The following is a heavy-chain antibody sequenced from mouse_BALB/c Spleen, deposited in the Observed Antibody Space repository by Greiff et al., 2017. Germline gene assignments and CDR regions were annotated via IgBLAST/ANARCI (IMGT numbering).Heavy chain of an antibody. CDR2: INSNGGST. J-gene: IGHJ2*01. Sequence: EVKLMESGGGLVQPGGSLKLSCAASGFTFSSYGMSWVRQTPDKRLELVATINSNGGSTYYPDSVKGRFTISRDNAKNTLYLQMSSLKSEDTAMYYCARDYSGSSYFDYWGQGTTLTVSS. V-gene: IGHV5-6-3*01. D-gene: IGHD1-1*01. CDR3: ARDYSGSSYFDY. CDR1: GFTFSSYG.